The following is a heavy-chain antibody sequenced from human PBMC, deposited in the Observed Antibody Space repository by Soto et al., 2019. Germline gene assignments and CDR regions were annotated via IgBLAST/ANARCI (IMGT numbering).Heavy chain of an antibody. CDR1: GYTFTSYY. CDR2: INPSGGST. J-gene: IGHJ4*02. Sequence: QVQLVQSGAEVKKPGASVKVSCKASGYTFTSYYMHWVRQAPGQGLEWMGIINPSGGSTSYAQKFQGRVTMTRDTSTSTVYMELSSLRSEDTAVYYCARGRRVVVAATPTLYSWGQGTLVTVSS. V-gene: IGHV1-46*01. D-gene: IGHD2-15*01. CDR3: ARGRRVVVAATPTLYS.